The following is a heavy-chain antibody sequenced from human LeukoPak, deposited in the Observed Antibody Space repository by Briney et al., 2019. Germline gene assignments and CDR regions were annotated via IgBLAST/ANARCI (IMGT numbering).Heavy chain of an antibody. Sequence: LGASVKVSCKASGYTFTGYYMHWVRQAPGQGLEWMGWINPNSGGTNYAQKFQGRVTMTRDTSISTAYMELSRLRSDDTAVYYCARDLMGSSWLGYYMDVWGKGTTVTVSS. CDR2: INPNSGGT. CDR1: GYTFTGYY. CDR3: ARDLMGSSWLGYYMDV. D-gene: IGHD6-13*01. V-gene: IGHV1-2*03. J-gene: IGHJ6*03.